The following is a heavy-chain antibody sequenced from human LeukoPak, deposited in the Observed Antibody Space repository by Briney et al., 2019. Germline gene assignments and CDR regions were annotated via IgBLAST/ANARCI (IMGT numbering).Heavy chain of an antibody. Sequence: SETLSLTCTVSGGSISSYYWSWIRQPPGKGLEWSGDIYYSGSTNYNPSLKSRVTISVDTSKHQFSLKLSSVTAADTAVYYCARHAGHSSSSLGFDYWGQGTLVTVSS. CDR2: IYYSGST. D-gene: IGHD6-13*01. CDR3: ARHAGHSSSSLGFDY. V-gene: IGHV4-59*08. CDR1: GGSISSYY. J-gene: IGHJ4*02.